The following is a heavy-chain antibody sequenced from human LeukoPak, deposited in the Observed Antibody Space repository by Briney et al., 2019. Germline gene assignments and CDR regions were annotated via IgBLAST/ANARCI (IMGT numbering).Heavy chain of an antibody. Sequence: GGSLRLSCAASGFTFSSYSMNWVRQAPGKGLEWVSSISSSSSHIYYADSVKGRFTISRDNAKNSLYLQMNSLRAEDTAVYYCAKGVGYCSGGSCQQFDYWGQGTLVTVSS. D-gene: IGHD2-15*01. CDR1: GFTFSSYS. CDR3: AKGVGYCSGGSCQQFDY. V-gene: IGHV3-21*04. CDR2: ISSSSSHI. J-gene: IGHJ4*02.